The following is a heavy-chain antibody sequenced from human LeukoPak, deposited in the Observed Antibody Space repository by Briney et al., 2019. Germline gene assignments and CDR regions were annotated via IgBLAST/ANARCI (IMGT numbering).Heavy chain of an antibody. Sequence: GGSLRLSCAASGFTFSSYEMNWVRQAPGKGLEWVSYISSSGSIIYYADSVKGRFTISRDNVKNSLYLQMNSLRAQDTAVYYCARRGVPPAYPQYYYFDYWGQGTLVTVSS. D-gene: IGHD2-2*01. V-gene: IGHV3-48*03. CDR1: GFTFSSYE. J-gene: IGHJ4*02. CDR2: ISSSGSII. CDR3: ARRGVPPAYPQYYYFDY.